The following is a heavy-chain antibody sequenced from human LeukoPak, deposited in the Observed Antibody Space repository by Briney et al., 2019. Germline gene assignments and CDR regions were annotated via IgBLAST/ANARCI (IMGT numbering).Heavy chain of an antibody. V-gene: IGHV3-7*01. J-gene: IGHJ4*02. CDR3: ARADSSGYYLGDYYFDY. CDR1: GFTVSSNY. Sequence: GGSLRPSCAASGFTVSSNYMSWVRQAPGKGPEWVANIKQDGSEKYYVDSVKGRFTISRDNAKNSLYLQMNSLRAEDTAVYYCARADSSGYYLGDYYFDYWGQGTLVTVSS. D-gene: IGHD3-22*01. CDR2: IKQDGSEK.